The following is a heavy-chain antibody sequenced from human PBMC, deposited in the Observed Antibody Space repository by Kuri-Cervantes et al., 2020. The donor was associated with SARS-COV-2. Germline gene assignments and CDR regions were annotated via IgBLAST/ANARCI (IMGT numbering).Heavy chain of an antibody. D-gene: IGHD2-2*01. V-gene: IGHV4-4*02. Sequence: GSLRLSCAVSGGSISSSNWWTWVRQPPGKGLEWIGEIYHSGSTNYSPSLKSRVTISVDKSKNQFSLKLSSVTAADTAVYYCARTHYATLLDIWGQGTMVTVSS. CDR1: GGSISSSNW. CDR3: ARTHYATLLDI. CDR2: IYHSGST. J-gene: IGHJ3*02.